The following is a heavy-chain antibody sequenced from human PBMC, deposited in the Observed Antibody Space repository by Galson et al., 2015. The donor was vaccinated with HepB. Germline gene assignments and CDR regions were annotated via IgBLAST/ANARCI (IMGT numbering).Heavy chain of an antibody. V-gene: IGHV1-18*04. J-gene: IGHJ4*02. CDR1: GYTFTSYG. D-gene: IGHD2-2*01. CDR2: ISAYNGNT. Sequence: QSGAEVKKPGASVKVSCKASGYTFTSYGISWVRQAPGQGLEWMGWISAYNGNTNYAQKLQGRVTMTTDTSTSTAYMELRSLRSDDTAVYYCARADIVVVPAAMPVDYWGQGTLVTVSS. CDR3: ARADIVVVPAAMPVDY.